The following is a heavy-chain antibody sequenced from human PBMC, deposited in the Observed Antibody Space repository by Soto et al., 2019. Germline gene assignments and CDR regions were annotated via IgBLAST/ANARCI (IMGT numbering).Heavy chain of an antibody. V-gene: IGHV1-3*05. CDR1: GYTFTSYA. CDR2: INAGNGNT. J-gene: IGHJ6*02. Sequence: QVQLVQSGAEEKKPGASVKVSCKASGYTFTSYAMHWVRQAPGQRLEWMGWINAGNGNTKYSQKFQGRVSITRDTSASTAYMELSSLRSEDTAVYYCARSAAGSGQDTNYYYYYGMDVWGQGTTVTVSS. CDR3: ARSAAGSGQDTNYYYYYGMDV. D-gene: IGHD6-13*01.